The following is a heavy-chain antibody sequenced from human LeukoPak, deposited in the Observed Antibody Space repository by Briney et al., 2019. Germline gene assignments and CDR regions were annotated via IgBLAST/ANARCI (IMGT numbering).Heavy chain of an antibody. J-gene: IGHJ4*02. D-gene: IGHD6-13*01. CDR1: GFTFSSSW. CDR2: IQQGGSEK. CDR3: ARIYSSSWHFDY. V-gene: IGHV3-7*01. Sequence: GGSLRLSCAASGFTFSSSWMSCVRAAPGKGLEWVANIQQGGSEKYYVDSVKGRFTIARDNAKNSLYLQMNSLRAEDTAVYYCARIYSSSWHFDYWGQGTLVSVSS.